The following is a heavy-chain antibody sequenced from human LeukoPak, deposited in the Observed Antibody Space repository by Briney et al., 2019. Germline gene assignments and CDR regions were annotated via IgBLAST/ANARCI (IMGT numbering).Heavy chain of an antibody. V-gene: IGHV4-4*02. CDR2: IYHSGST. Sequence: SETLSLTCAVSGGSISSSNWWSWVRQPPGKGLEWIGEIYHSGSTNYNPSLKSRVTISVDKSKNQFSLKLSSVTAADTAVYYCARRSTAPWDAFDIWGQGTTVTVSS. J-gene: IGHJ3*02. CDR3: ARRSTAPWDAFDI. D-gene: IGHD5/OR15-5a*01. CDR1: GGSISSSNW.